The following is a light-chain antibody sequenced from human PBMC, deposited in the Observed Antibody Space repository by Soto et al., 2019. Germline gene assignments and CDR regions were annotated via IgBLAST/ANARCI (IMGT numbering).Light chain of an antibody. CDR1: SSDVGGYNY. Sequence: QSVLTQPASVSGSPGQSITISCTGTSSDVGGYNYVSWYQQHPGKAPKLMIYAVSNRPSGVSTRFSGSKSGNTASLTISGLQAEDDADYYCSSYTSSSTRVFGTGTKVTVL. CDR2: AVS. V-gene: IGLV2-14*01. J-gene: IGLJ1*01. CDR3: SSYTSSSTRV.